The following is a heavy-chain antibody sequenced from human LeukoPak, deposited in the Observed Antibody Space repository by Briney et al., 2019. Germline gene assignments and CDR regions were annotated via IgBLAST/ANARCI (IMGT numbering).Heavy chain of an antibody. V-gene: IGHV3-48*03. Sequence: GSLRLSCAASGFTFSSYEMNWVRQAPGKGLEWVSYISSSGSTIYYADSVKGRFTISRDNAKNLLYLQMNSLRAEDTAVYYCAELGITMIGGVWGKGTTVTISS. CDR1: GFTFSSYE. CDR2: ISSSGSTI. CDR3: AELGITMIGGV. J-gene: IGHJ6*04. D-gene: IGHD3-10*02.